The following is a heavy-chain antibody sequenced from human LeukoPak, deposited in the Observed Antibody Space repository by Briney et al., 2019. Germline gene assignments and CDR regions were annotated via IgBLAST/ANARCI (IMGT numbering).Heavy chain of an antibody. V-gene: IGHV1-2*02. D-gene: IGHD5-18*01. CDR1: GYTFTGYY. CDR2: INPNSGGT. CDR3: ARVDVDTAMVTWFDP. J-gene: IGHJ5*02. Sequence: EASVKVSCKASGYTFTGYYMHWVRQAPGQGLVWMGWINPNSGGTNYAQKFQGRVTMTRGTSISTAYMELSRLRSDGTAAYYCARVDVDTAMVTWFDPWGQGTLVTVSS.